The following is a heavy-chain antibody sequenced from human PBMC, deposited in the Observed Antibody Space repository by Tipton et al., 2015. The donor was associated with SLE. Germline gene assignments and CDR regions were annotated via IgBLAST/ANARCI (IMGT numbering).Heavy chain of an antibody. CDR1: GGSISSSSYY. Sequence: TLSLTCTVSGGSISSSSYYWGWIRQPPGKGLEWIGYIYHSGSTYYNPSLKSRVTISVDRSKNQFSLKLSSVTAADTAVYYCATEGQDDAFDVWGQGTMVTVSS. J-gene: IGHJ3*01. V-gene: IGHV4-30-2*01. CDR3: ATEGQDDAFDV. CDR2: IYHSGST.